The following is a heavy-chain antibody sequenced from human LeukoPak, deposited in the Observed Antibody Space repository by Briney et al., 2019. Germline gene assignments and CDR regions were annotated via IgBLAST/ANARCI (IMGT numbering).Heavy chain of an antibody. V-gene: IGHV3-20*04. CDR2: INWNGGST. CDR1: GFTFDDYG. Sequence: GGSLRLSCAASGFTFDDYGMSWVRQAPGKGLEWVSGINWNGGSTGYADSVKGRFTISRDNAKNSLYLQMNSLRAEDTAIYYCARGSSAAAESYFDSWGQGTLVTVSS. J-gene: IGHJ4*01. CDR3: ARGSSAAAESYFDS. D-gene: IGHD6-25*01.